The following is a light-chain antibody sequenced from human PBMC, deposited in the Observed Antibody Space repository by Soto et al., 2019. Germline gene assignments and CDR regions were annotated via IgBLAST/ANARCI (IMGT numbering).Light chain of an antibody. CDR3: QQSYRTPYT. CDR1: QSISSY. Sequence: DIQMTQSPSSLSASVGDTVTITCRASQSISSYLNWYQQKPGKAPKLLMYTTSNLQSGVPSRFSGSGSGTDFTLTITSLQPEEFGTYFCQQSYRTPYTFGQRTKLEIK. V-gene: IGKV1-39*01. J-gene: IGKJ2*01. CDR2: TTS.